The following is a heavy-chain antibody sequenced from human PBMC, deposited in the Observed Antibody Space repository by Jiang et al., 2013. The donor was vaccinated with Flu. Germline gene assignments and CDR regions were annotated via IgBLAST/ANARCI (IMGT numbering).Heavy chain of an antibody. J-gene: IGHJ4*02. Sequence: SISSYYWSWIRQPPGKGLEWIGYIYYSGSTNYNPSLKSRVTVSVDTSKNQFSLKLSSVTAADTAVYYCARLGSGSHKDWGQGTLVTVSS. D-gene: IGHD1-26*01. CDR3: ARLGSGSHKD. CDR1: SISSYY. V-gene: IGHV4-59*08. CDR2: IYYSGST.